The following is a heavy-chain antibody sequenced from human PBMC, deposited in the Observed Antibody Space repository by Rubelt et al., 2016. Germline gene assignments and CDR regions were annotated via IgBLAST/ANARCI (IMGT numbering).Heavy chain of an antibody. CDR1: GGSISSSNW. CDR2: IYHSGST. D-gene: IGHD4-17*01. Sequence: QLQLQESGSGLVKPSETLSLTCAVSGGSISSSNWWSWVRQPPGKGLEWIGEIYHSGSTYYNPSLKSRVTISVDTSKNQFALKLSAVTAADTAVYYCAREFLRYGDVIDYWGQGTLVTVSS. CDR3: AREFLRYGDVIDY. J-gene: IGHJ4*02. V-gene: IGHV4-4*02.